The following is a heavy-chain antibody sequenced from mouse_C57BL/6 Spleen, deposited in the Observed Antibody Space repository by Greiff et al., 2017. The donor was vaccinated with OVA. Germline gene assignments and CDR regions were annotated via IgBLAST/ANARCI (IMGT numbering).Heavy chain of an antibody. CDR1: GFTFTDYY. D-gene: IGHD1-2*01. Sequence: EVKLMESGGGLVQPGGSLSLSCAASGFTFTDYYMSWVRQPPGTALEWLGFIRNKANGYTTEYSASVKGRFTISRDNPQSILYLQMKALRAEDRATYYCARYRGTTAYWYCDVWGTGTTVTVSS. CDR3: ARYRGTTAYWYCDV. J-gene: IGHJ1*03. V-gene: IGHV7-3*01. CDR2: IRNKANGYTT.